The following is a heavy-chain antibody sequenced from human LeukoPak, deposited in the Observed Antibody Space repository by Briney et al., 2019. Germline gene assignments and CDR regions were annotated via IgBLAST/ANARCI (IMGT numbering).Heavy chain of an antibody. V-gene: IGHV3-20*04. CDR2: ISWNGVAT. J-gene: IGHJ4*02. CDR3: ARNYNGGWYFFDN. D-gene: IGHD6-19*01. CDR1: GFTFDDYG. Sequence: WGSLRLSCAASGFTFDDYGMSWVRQAPGKGLEWVSGISWNGVATGYADSVKGRFTISRDNAKNSLYLQMSSLRAEDTALYYCARNYNGGWYFFDNWGQGTLVTVSS.